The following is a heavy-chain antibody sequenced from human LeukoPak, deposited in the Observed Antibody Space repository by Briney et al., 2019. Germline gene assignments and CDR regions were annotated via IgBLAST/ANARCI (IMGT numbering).Heavy chain of an antibody. Sequence: SETLSLTCTVSGGSISSGGYYWSWIRQPAGKGLEWIGRMYTSGNTNYNPSLKSRATISVDTSKNQFSLELSSVTAADTAVYYCARDQLAVAGEYGFDYWGQGTLVTVSS. J-gene: IGHJ4*02. CDR2: MYTSGNT. D-gene: IGHD6-19*01. CDR1: GGSISSGGYY. CDR3: ARDQLAVAGEYGFDY. V-gene: IGHV4-61*02.